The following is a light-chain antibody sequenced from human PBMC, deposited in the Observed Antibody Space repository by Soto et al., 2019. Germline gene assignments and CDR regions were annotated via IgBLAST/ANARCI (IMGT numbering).Light chain of an antibody. CDR1: SSDVGSYNL. Sequence: QSVLTQPASVSGSPGQSITISCTGTSSDVGSYNLVSWYQQHPGKAPTLLIYDVTKRPSGVPDRFSGSKPGDTASLTISGLQAGDEGNYYCCSYVGSNTLYVFGTGTKVTVL. CDR2: DVT. V-gene: IGLV2-23*02. CDR3: CSYVGSNTLYV. J-gene: IGLJ1*01.